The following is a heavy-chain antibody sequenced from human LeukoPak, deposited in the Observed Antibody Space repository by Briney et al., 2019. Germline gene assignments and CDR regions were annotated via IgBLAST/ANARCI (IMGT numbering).Heavy chain of an antibody. D-gene: IGHD5-12*01. V-gene: IGHV3-23*01. J-gene: IGHJ4*02. CDR1: GFTFSSYG. CDR3: AKDRGPIVATISFDY. CDR2: ISGSGGST. Sequence: PGGSLRLSCAASGFTFSSYGMSWVRQAPGKGREGVAAISGSGGSTYYADSVKGRFTISRDNSKNTLYLQMNSLRAEDTAVYYCAKDRGPIVATISFDYWGQGTLVTVSS.